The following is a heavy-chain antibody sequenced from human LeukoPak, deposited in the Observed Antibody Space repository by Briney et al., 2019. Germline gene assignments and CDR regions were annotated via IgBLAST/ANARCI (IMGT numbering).Heavy chain of an antibody. V-gene: IGHV3-30*02. Sequence: GGSLRLSCAASGFTFSSYGIHWVRQAPGKGLEWVAYVRSDGSHDSYADSVTGRFTISRDNSKNTLYPQMNSLRADDTSMYYCAKDARSFDWLFDHWGQGILVTVSS. CDR2: VRSDGSHD. D-gene: IGHD3-9*01. CDR1: GFTFSSYG. J-gene: IGHJ4*02. CDR3: AKDARSFDWLFDH.